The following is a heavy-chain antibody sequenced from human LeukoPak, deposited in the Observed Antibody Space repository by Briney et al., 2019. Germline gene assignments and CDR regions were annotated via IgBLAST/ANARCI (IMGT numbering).Heavy chain of an antibody. D-gene: IGHD6-19*01. Sequence: ASVKVSCKASGYTFTSYYMHWVRQAPGQGLEWMGIINPSGGSTSYAQKFQGGVTMTRDMSTSTVYMGLSSLRSEDAAVYHCARALVQWLVFYAFDIWGQGTMVTVSS. J-gene: IGHJ3*02. CDR1: GYTFTSYY. CDR2: INPSGGST. CDR3: ARALVQWLVFYAFDI. V-gene: IGHV1-46*01.